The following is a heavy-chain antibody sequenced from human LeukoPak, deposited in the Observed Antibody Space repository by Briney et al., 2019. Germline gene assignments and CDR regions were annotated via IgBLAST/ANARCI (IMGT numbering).Heavy chain of an antibody. Sequence: GASVKVSCKASGGTFSSYAISWVRQAPGQGLEWMGGIIPIFGTANYAQKFQGRVTITADESTSTAYMELSSLRSEDTAVYYCAREGYYDSSGPFDYWGQGTLVTVSS. CDR1: GGTFSSYA. CDR3: AREGYYDSSGPFDY. D-gene: IGHD3-22*01. CDR2: IIPIFGTA. V-gene: IGHV1-69*13. J-gene: IGHJ4*02.